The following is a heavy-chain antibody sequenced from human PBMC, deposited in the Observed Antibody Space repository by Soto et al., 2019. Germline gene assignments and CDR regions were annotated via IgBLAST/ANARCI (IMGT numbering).Heavy chain of an antibody. V-gene: IGHV3-48*03. CDR1: GFTFSSYE. J-gene: IGHJ4*02. CDR3: AREELNCGGDCFAF. D-gene: IGHD2-21*01. CDR2: IGTSETNT. Sequence: EVQLVESGGGLVKSGGSLRLSCAASGFTFSSYEFNWVRQAPGKGLEWISYIGTSETNTYYAGSVKGRFTVSRDNAKNSVFLQMNSLRAEDTAIYHCAREELNCGGDCFAFWGQGALVTVSS.